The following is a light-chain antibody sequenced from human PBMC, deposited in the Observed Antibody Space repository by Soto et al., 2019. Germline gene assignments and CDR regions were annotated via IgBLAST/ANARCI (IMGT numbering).Light chain of an antibody. CDR1: QSVSSSY. CDR3: QQYGISPTLT. CDR2: GAS. Sequence: EIVLTQSPGTLSLSPGERATLSCRASQSVSSSYLVWYQQKPGQAPRLLIYGASSRATGIPDRFSGTGSGTDFTLTISILEPEDFAVYFCQQYGISPTLTFGGGTKVEIK. J-gene: IGKJ4*01. V-gene: IGKV3-20*01.